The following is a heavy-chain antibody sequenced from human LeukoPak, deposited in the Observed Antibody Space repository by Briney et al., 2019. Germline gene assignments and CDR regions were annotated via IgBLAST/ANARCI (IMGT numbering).Heavy chain of an antibody. J-gene: IGHJ5*02. V-gene: IGHV3-21*01. Sequence: GGSLRLSCAASGFTFSSYSMNWVRQAPGKGLEWVSSISSSSSYIYYADSVKGRFTISRDNAKNSLYLLMTSLRAEDTAVYYCAREAYGSESNKNWFDPWGQGTLVTVSS. CDR1: GFTFSSYS. CDR3: AREAYGSESNKNWFDP. CDR2: ISSSSSYI. D-gene: IGHD3-10*01.